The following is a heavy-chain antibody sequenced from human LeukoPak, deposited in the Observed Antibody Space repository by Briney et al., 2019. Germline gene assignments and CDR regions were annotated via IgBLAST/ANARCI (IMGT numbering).Heavy chain of an antibody. J-gene: IGHJ4*02. CDR1: GYTFTGYY. V-gene: IGHV1-2*02. D-gene: IGHD3-22*01. Sequence: ASVKVSCKASGYTFTGYYMHWLRQAPGQGLEWMGWINPNSGGTNYAQKFQGRVTMTRDTSISTAYMELSGLRSDDTAVYYCARVRSDYYDSSGYYLDDEFDYWGQGTLVTVSS. CDR2: INPNSGGT. CDR3: ARVRSDYYDSSGYYLDDEFDY.